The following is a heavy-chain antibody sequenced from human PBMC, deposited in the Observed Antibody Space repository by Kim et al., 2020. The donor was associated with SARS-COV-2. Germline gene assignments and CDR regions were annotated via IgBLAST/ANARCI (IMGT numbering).Heavy chain of an antibody. V-gene: IGHV4-39*07. CDR3: ARDVWELRPRPNWFDP. Sequence: SETLSLTCTVSGGSISSSSYYWGWIRQPPGKGLEWIGSIYYSGSTYYNPSLKSRVTISVDTSKNQFSLKLSSVTAADTAVYYCARDVWELRPRPNWFDPWGQGTLVTVSS. CDR2: IYYSGST. D-gene: IGHD1-26*01. J-gene: IGHJ5*02. CDR1: GGSISSSSYY.